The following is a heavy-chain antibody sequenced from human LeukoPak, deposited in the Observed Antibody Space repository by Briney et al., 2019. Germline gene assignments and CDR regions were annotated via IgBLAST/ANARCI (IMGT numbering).Heavy chain of an antibody. CDR2: ISANNGNT. CDR3: ARMRSDYSGSYFDY. CDR1: NYTFNNYG. V-gene: IGHV1-18*01. J-gene: IGHJ4*02. D-gene: IGHD1-26*01. Sequence: ASVKVSCKASNYTFNNYGINWVRQAPGQGLEWMGWISANNGNTNYAQKLQGRVTMTTDTSTNTAYMELGSLRSDDTAVYYCARMRSDYSGSYFDYWGQGTLVTVSS.